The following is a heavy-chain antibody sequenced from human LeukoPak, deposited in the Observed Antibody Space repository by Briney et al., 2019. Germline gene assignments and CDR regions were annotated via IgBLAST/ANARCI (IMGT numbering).Heavy chain of an antibody. CDR2: IYPGDSDT. J-gene: IGHJ3*02. D-gene: IGHD1-26*01. CDR3: ARADSGNYLRAFNI. CDR1: GYTFTNYW. Sequence: GESLKISCKGSGYTFTNYWIGWVRQMPGKGLEWMGVIYPGDSDTRYSPSFQGQVTISADKSFSTAHLQWSSLKAADTAMYYCARADSGNYLRAFNIWGQGTMVIVSS. V-gene: IGHV5-51*01.